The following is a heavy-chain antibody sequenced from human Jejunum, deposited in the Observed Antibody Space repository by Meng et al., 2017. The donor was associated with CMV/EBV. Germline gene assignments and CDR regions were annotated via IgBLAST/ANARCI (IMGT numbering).Heavy chain of an antibody. V-gene: IGHV1-8*03. D-gene: IGHD2-2*01. J-gene: IGHJ4*02. CDR2: MNPNSGNT. Sequence: ASGYPCTSYDINWVRQATGQGLEWMGWMNPNSGNTGYAQKFQGRVTITRNTSISTAYMELSSLRSEDTAVYYCARGRVPAAPPDYWGQGTLVTVSS. CDR3: ARGRVPAAPPDY. CDR1: GYPCTSYD.